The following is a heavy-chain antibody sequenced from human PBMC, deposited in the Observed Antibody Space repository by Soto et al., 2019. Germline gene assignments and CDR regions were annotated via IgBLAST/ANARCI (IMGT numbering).Heavy chain of an antibody. CDR2: ISADNGNT. D-gene: IGHD1-1*01. V-gene: IGHV1-18*01. J-gene: IGHJ6*02. Sequence: ASVKVSCKASGYTFNRYGISWVRQAPGQGLEWMGWISADNGNTNYAQKLQGRVTMTTDTSTSTAYMELWSLRSDDTAVYYCARDAVTWNADHYYYYGMDVWGQGTTVTVSS. CDR1: GYTFNRYG. CDR3: ARDAVTWNADHYYYYGMDV.